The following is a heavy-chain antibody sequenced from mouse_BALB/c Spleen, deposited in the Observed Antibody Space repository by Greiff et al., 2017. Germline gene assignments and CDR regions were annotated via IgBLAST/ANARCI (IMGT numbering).Heavy chain of an antibody. Sequence: QVQLQQSGAELVKPGASVKLSCKASGYTFTSYYMYWVKQRPGQGLEWIGEINPSNGGTNFNEKFKSKATLTVDKSSSTAYMQLSSLTSEDSAVYYCTRERGYDVYAMDYWGQGTSVTVSS. CDR1: GYTFTSYY. V-gene: IGHV1S81*02. CDR3: TRERGYDVYAMDY. D-gene: IGHD2-14*01. CDR2: INPSNGGT. J-gene: IGHJ4*01.